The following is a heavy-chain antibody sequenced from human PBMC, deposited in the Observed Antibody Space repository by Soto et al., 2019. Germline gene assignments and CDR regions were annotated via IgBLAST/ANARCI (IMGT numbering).Heavy chain of an antibody. Sequence: EVQLVESGGDLVQPGGSLRLSCAASGFTVTSDYMSWVRQAPGKGLEWVSTIYSGDNTYYADSVKGRFIISRNKSKNTLYLQMNNLGAEDTSVYSSARFPRIALSAFDCWGQGTLVTVSS. CDR2: IYSGDNT. D-gene: IGHD6-19*01. J-gene: IGHJ4*02. CDR1: GFTVTSDY. CDR3: ARFPRIALSAFDC. V-gene: IGHV3-66*01.